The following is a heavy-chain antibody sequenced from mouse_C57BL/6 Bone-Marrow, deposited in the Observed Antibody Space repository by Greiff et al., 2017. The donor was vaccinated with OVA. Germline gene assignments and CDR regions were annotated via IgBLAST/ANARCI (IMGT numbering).Heavy chain of an antibody. D-gene: IGHD2-1*01. Sequence: QVHVKQSGPGLVQPSQSLSITCTVSGFSLTSYGVHWVRQSPGKGLEWLGVIWRGGSTDYNAAFMSRLSITKDNSKSQVFFKMNSLQADDTAIYYCAPQGPIYYGNSFAYWGQGTLVTVSA. V-gene: IGHV2-5*01. CDR1: GFSLTSYG. CDR3: APQGPIYYGNSFAY. CDR2: IWRGGST. J-gene: IGHJ3*01.